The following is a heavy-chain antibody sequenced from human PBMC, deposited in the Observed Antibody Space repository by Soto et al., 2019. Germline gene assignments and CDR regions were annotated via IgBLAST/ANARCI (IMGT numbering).Heavy chain of an antibody. J-gene: IGHJ4*02. CDR3: ARENGYEADH. D-gene: IGHD5-12*01. Sequence: QVQLVQSGAEVKKPGASVKVSCKASGYTFTSYGITWVRQAPGQGLEWMRWSSAYNGKTNYAQQLQGRVTVTTDTPTSTADRELTSLPSDDTAVSCRARENGYEADHWGPGALVTAAS. V-gene: IGHV1-18*01. CDR1: GYTFTSYG. CDR2: SSAYNGKT.